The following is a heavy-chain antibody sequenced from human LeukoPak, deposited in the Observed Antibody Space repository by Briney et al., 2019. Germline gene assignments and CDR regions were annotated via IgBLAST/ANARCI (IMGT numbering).Heavy chain of an antibody. V-gene: IGHV1-18*01. CDR3: ARQRGIAAAGYNWFDP. D-gene: IGHD6-13*01. Sequence: ASVKVSCKASGYTFTSYDTNWVRQATGQGLEWMGWISAYNGNTNYAQKLQGRVTMTTDTSTSTAYMELRSLRSDDTAVYYCARQRGIAAAGYNWFDPWGQGTLVTVSS. CDR2: ISAYNGNT. CDR1: GYTFTSYD. J-gene: IGHJ5*02.